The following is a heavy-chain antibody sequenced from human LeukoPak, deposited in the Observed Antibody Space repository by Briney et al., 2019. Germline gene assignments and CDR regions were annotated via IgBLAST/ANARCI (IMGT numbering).Heavy chain of an antibody. J-gene: IGHJ6*02. CDR1: GYTFTSYY. D-gene: IGHD3-10*01. CDR2: INPSGGST. Sequence: ASVKVSCKASGYTFTSYYMHWVRQAPGQGLEWMGIINPSGGSTSYAQKFKGRVTMTRDTSTSTVYMELSSLRSEDTAVYYCARNYYGSGSYYQDYYYYGMDVWGQGTTVTVSS. CDR3: ARNYYGSGSYYQDYYYYGMDV. V-gene: IGHV1-46*01.